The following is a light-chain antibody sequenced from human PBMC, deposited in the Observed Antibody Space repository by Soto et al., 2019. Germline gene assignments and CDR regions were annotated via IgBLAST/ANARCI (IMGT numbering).Light chain of an antibody. Sequence: SVLNQPPSATGSHGQACTISCNGTSSDVDGYNYVSWYQQHPGEAPKLMIYEVSKRPSGVPDRFSGSKSGNTASLIVSGLQAEDEADYYCSSYAGSNTWVFGTGNKVTVL. CDR3: SSYAGSNTWV. V-gene: IGLV2-8*01. J-gene: IGLJ1*01. CDR2: EVS. CDR1: SSDVDGYNY.